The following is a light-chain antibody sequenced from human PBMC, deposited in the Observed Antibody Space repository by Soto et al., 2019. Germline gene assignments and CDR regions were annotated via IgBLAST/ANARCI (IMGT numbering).Light chain of an antibody. V-gene: IGKV3-15*01. CDR2: GAS. CDR3: QQYNSSPRMYT. Sequence: EIVMTQSPATLSVSPGERATLSCRASQRVSSNLAWYQQKPGQPPRLLIHGASTRATGIPARFSGSGSGTDFTLTISRLEPEDFAVYYCQQYNSSPRMYTFGQGTKLEIK. CDR1: QRVSSN. J-gene: IGKJ2*01.